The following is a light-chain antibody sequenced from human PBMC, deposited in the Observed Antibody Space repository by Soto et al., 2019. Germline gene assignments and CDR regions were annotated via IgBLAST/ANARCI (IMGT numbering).Light chain of an antibody. Sequence: QSALTQPASVSGSPGQSITISCTGTSSDIGAYNYVSWYQQHPGKAPKLLIYDVSIRPSGVSNRFSGSKSANTASLTISGLQAEDEADYYCTSYTSSSTLGVFGTGTKLTVL. CDR3: TSYTSSSTLGV. CDR2: DVS. CDR1: SSDIGAYNY. V-gene: IGLV2-14*03. J-gene: IGLJ1*01.